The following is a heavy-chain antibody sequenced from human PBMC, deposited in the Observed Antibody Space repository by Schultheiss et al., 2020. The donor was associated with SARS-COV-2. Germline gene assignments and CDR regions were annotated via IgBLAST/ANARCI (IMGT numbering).Heavy chain of an antibody. D-gene: IGHD6-13*01. CDR1: GFKFSDYT. Sequence: GESLKISCSASGFKFSDYTIQCVRQAPGKGLEYVSAISNDGGSTHYADSVKGRFTISRDNSKNTLYLQMSSLRPEDTAVYYCARGGYSSSWTPNPPEKYFQHWGQGTLVTVSS. CDR3: ARGGYSSSWTPNPPEKYFQH. CDR2: ISNDGGST. V-gene: IGHV3-64D*06. J-gene: IGHJ1*01.